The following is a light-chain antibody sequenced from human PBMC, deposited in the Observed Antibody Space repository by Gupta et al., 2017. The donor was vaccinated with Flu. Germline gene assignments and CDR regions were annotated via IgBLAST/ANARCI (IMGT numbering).Light chain of an antibody. CDR1: SSDVGGYNY. J-gene: IGLJ3*02. Sequence: SALPQPRSVSGSPGQSVTISCTGTSSDVGGYNYVSWYQQHPGKATKLMIYDVSKRPAGVPGRFSGSKSGNTASLTISGLKAEDEADYYCCSYAGSDNLVFGGGTKLTVL. CDR3: CSYAGSDNLV. V-gene: IGLV2-11*01. CDR2: DVS.